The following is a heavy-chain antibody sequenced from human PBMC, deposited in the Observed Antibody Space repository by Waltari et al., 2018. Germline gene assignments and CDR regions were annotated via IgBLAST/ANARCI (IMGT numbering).Heavy chain of an antibody. D-gene: IGHD6-13*01. CDR3: ARYVIVAAAGTKGYFDY. J-gene: IGHJ4*02. V-gene: IGHV4-39*07. CDR2: IYNSGST. Sequence: QLQLQESGPGLVKPSETLSLTCTVSGGSISTRSYYWGWIRQPPGKGLEWIGSIYNSGSTYYNPSLKSRVTVSVDTSKNQFSLKLSSVTAADTAVYYCARYVIVAAAGTKGYFDYWGQGTLVTVSS. CDR1: GGSISTRSYY.